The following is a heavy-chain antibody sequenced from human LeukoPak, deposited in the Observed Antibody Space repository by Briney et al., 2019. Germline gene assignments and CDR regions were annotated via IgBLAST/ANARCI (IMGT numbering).Heavy chain of an antibody. Sequence: PGGSLRLSCAASGFTFSSYGMHWVRQAPGKGLEWVAFIRCDGSNKYYADSVKGRFTISRDNSKNTLYLQMNSLRAEDTAVYYCARGGKRALAGTRSPQYFQHWGQGTLVTVSS. CDR2: IRCDGSNK. CDR1: GFTFSSYG. J-gene: IGHJ1*01. D-gene: IGHD6-19*01. V-gene: IGHV3-30*02. CDR3: ARGGKRALAGTRSPQYFQH.